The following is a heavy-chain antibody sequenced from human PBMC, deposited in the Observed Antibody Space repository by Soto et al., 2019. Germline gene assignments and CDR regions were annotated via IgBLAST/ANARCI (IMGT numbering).Heavy chain of an antibody. J-gene: IGHJ5*02. CDR1: GGSVSSSSYY. V-gene: IGHV4-39*07. D-gene: IGHD2-2*01. CDR2: VYYSGST. CDR3: ARGPPVVVVPAVHNWFDP. Sequence: PSETLSLTCTVSGGSVSSSSYYWGRVRPPPEKGLEWIGSVYYSGSTNYTPSLKSRVTISVDTSKNPFSLKLSSVTAADTAVYYCARGPPVVVVPAVHNWFDPWGQGTLVTVSS.